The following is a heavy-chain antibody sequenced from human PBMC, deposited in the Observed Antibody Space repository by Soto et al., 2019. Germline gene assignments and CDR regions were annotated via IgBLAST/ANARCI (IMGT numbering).Heavy chain of an antibody. Sequence: QVQLVQSGAEVKKPGASLKVSCKTSGYTFSDYYMHWVRQAPGQGLEWMGWINPDNDGTNYAQKFKGRISMTGDTSITTAYLELSGLRYDDTAIYYCARSVRGHDAFDIWGQGTMVTVSS. D-gene: IGHD3-10*02. CDR1: GYTFSDYY. J-gene: IGHJ3*02. CDR3: ARSVRGHDAFDI. V-gene: IGHV1-2*02. CDR2: INPDNDGT.